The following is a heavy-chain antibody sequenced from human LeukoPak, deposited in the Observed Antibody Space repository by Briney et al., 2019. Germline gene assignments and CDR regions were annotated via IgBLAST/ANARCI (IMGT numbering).Heavy chain of an antibody. CDR3: ARGGNGVVVPAAPDAFDI. J-gene: IGHJ3*02. V-gene: IGHV3-33*01. Sequence: GRSLRLSCAASGFTFSSYGMHWVRQAPGKGLEWVAVIWYDGSNKYYADSVKGRFTISRDNSKNTPYLQMNSLRAEDTAVYYCARGGNGVVVPAAPDAFDIWGQGTMVTVSS. CDR1: GFTFSSYG. CDR2: IWYDGSNK. D-gene: IGHD2-2*01.